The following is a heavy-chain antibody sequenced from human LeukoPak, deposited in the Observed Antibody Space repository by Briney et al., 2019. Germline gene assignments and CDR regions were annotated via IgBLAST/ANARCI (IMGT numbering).Heavy chain of an antibody. J-gene: IGHJ4*02. CDR1: GYTFTGYY. CDR2: INPNSGGT. Sequence: GASVKVSCKASGYTFTGYYMHWVRQAPGQGREWMGWINPNSGGTNYAQKFQGRVTMTRDTSISTAYMELRSLRSDDTAVYYCAREVGAGYSSDYWGQGTLVTVSS. V-gene: IGHV1-2*02. D-gene: IGHD6-13*01. CDR3: AREVGAGYSSDY.